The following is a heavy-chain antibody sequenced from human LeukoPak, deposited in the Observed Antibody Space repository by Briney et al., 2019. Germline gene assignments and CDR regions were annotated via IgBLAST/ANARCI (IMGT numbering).Heavy chain of an antibody. V-gene: IGHV3-7*01. CDR2: IEPAGSAT. D-gene: IGHD2-15*01. CDR3: GRFGYVSAVDT. J-gene: IGHJ5*01. CDR1: GFAFSSYW. Sequence: GSLRLSCGASGFAFSSYWMTWLRQAPGKGLEFVANIEPAGSATYYADSVKGRFTISRDNTKNLLYLQMNSLTAEDSAVYHCGRFGYVSAVDTWGQEPWSPSPQ.